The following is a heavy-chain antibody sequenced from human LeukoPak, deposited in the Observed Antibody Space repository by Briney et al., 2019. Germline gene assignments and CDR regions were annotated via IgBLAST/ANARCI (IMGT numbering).Heavy chain of an antibody. V-gene: IGHV3-30-3*01. D-gene: IGHD3-10*01. J-gene: IGHJ4*02. CDR3: ARAPGLGSGSAFDS. Sequence: GGSLRLSCAASGFTFSSFAMHWVRQAPGKGLERVAVISYDGSNKYYADSVKGRFTISRDNAKNTLSLRMNSLRPEDTAVYYCARAPGLGSGSAFDSWGQGTLVTVSS. CDR2: ISYDGSNK. CDR1: GFTFSSFA.